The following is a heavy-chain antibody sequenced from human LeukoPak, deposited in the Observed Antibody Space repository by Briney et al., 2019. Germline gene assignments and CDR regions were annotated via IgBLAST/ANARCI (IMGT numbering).Heavy chain of an antibody. D-gene: IGHD6-19*01. V-gene: IGHV3-74*01. CDR1: GFTFSSYW. J-gene: IGHJ4*02. CDR2: INSDGYSI. Sequence: GGSLRLSCAASGFTFSSYWMHWVRQAPGKGLEWLARINSDGYSISYAASVKGRFTISRDNAKKTLFLQMNSLRVEDTAMYYCARGEAVAGTDHWGQGALVTVSS. CDR3: ARGEAVAGTDH.